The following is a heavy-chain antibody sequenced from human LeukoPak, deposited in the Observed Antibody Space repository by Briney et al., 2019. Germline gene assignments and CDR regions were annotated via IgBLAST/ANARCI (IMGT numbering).Heavy chain of an antibody. V-gene: IGHV3-13*01. J-gene: IGHJ4*02. CDR1: GSTFSNYE. CDR3: AKRGVVIRVILVCFHKEAYYFDS. Sequence: GGSLRLSCAASGSTFSNYELHWVRQVPGKGLEWVSAIGRVGDTYYSGSVKGRFTISRENAKNSLYLQMSSLRAEDTAVYYCAKRGVVIRVILVCFHKEAYYFDSWGQGALVTVSS. CDR2: IGRVGDT. D-gene: IGHD3-22*01.